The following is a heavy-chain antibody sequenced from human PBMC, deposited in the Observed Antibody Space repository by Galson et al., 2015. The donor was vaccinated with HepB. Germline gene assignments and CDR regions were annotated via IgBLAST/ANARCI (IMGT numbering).Heavy chain of an antibody. CDR2: INAGNGNT. CDR1: GYTFTSYA. J-gene: IGHJ4*02. Sequence: SVKVSCKASGYTFTSYAMHWVRQAPGQRLEWMGWINAGNGNTKYSQKFQGRVTITRDTSASTAYMELSSLRSEDTAVYYCARVRVRGVIFDYWGQGTLVTVSS. V-gene: IGHV1-3*01. CDR3: ARVRVRGVIFDY. D-gene: IGHD3-10*01.